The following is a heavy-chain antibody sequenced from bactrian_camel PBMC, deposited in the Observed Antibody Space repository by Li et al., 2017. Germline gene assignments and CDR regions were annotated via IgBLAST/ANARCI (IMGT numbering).Heavy chain of an antibody. CDR1: GFTFSNYA. V-gene: IGHV3S1*01. CDR3: AKDLGPFAY. CDR2: IRNGGGST. D-gene: IGHD3*01. J-gene: IGHJ4*01. Sequence: HVQLVESGGGLVQPGGSLRLSCAASGFTFSNYAMNWVRQAPGKGLEWVSSIRNGGGSTYYADSVKGRFTISRDNAQNTLFLQLNSLKTEDTAMYYCAKDLGPFAYWGQGTQVTVS.